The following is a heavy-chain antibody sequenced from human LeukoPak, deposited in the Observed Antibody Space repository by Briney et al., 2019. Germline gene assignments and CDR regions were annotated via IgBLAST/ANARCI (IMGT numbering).Heavy chain of an antibody. CDR2: IYTRGNT. D-gene: IGHD3-10*01. CDR3: AKESRLGGASGSHHFDY. J-gene: IGHJ4*02. Sequence: TSETLSLTCTVSGAPVNFYYLSWIRHSAEKGLEWIGRIYTRGNTNYNPSLKSRVPLSVDTSRNQFSLMLSSVTAADTAVYYCAKESRLGGASGSHHFDYWGQGVLVTVSS. V-gene: IGHV4-4*07. CDR1: GAPVNFYY.